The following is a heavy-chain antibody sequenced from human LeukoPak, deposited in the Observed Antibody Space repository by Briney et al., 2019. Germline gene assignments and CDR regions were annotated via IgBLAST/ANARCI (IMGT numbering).Heavy chain of an antibody. CDR1: GFTFTTYV. V-gene: IGHV3-23*01. CDR3: AKGRISPDS. CDR2: ISSSGGGT. D-gene: IGHD3-3*02. Sequence: GGSLRLSCVASGFTFTTYVMSWVRHAPGKGLEWVSGISSSGGGTYCADSVKGRFTISRDNSKNTLYLQMNSLRAEDTALYFCAKGRISPDSWGQGSLVTVSS. J-gene: IGHJ4*02.